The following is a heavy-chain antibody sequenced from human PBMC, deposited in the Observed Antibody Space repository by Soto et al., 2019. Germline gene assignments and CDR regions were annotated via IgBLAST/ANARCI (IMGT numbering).Heavy chain of an antibody. CDR2: INAGNGDT. CDR3: ARAQGAYCSSTGCYAISYDFWSRVNPGAFDI. D-gene: IGHD2-2*01. J-gene: IGHJ3*02. CDR1: GYTFTNHF. Sequence: ASAKVSCKTSGYTFTNHFMHWVRQAPGQRPEWMGCINAGNGDTKYAQKFQGRLTMTTDTSTSTAYMELRSLRSDDTAVYYCARAQGAYCSSTGCYAISYDFWSRVNPGAFDIWGQGTMVTV. V-gene: IGHV1-3*01.